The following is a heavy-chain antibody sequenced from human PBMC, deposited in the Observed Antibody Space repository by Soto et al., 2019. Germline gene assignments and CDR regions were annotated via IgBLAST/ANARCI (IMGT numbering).Heavy chain of an antibody. J-gene: IGHJ4*02. CDR2: ISRDGGTK. CDR1: GFTVSSYG. Sequence: QVQLMESGGGVVQPGRSLRLSCAASGFTVSSYGMHWVRQAPGKGLEWVAVISRDGGTKYYADSVKGRFTISRDNSRNTLFLEMNSLRGDDMAVYYCTGEVASGYWGQGTLVTVSS. D-gene: IGHD2-8*02. V-gene: IGHV3-30*03. CDR3: TGEVASGY.